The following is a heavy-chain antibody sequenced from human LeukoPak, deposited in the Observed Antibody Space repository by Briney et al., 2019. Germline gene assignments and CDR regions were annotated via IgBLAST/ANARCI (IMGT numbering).Heavy chain of an antibody. CDR3: ARGPAARMDY. CDR1: GFTFSSYS. D-gene: IGHD6-6*01. Sequence: GGSLRLSCTASGFTFSSYSMNWVRQAPGKGLEWVSYISGSGRTIFHADSVKGRFTISRDNAKDSLYLQMNSLTAEDTAVYYCARGPAARMDYWGQGTLVTVSS. J-gene: IGHJ4*02. CDR2: ISGSGRTI. V-gene: IGHV3-48*04.